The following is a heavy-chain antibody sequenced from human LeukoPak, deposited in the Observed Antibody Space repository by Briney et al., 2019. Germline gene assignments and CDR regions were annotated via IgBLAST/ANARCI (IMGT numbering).Heavy chain of an antibody. V-gene: IGHV4-61*02. CDR2: IYTGGST. Sequence: SQTLSLTCTVSGGSVSSGSYYWSWIRQPAGKGLEWIGRIYTGGSTNYNPSLKSRVTISVDTSKNQFSLKLSSVTAADTAVYYCARDEARGYDFRPQDHWGQGTLVSVSS. CDR1: GGSVSSGSYY. D-gene: IGHD3-3*01. CDR3: ARDEARGYDFRPQDH. J-gene: IGHJ4*02.